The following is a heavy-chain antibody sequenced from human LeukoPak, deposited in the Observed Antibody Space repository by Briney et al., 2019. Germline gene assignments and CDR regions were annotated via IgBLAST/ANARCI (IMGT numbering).Heavy chain of an antibody. CDR2: INPNSGGT. J-gene: IGHJ1*01. CDR3: ARDLIVVVNPKPEYFQH. D-gene: IGHD3-22*01. V-gene: IGHV1-2*02. Sequence: ASVKVSCKASGYXFTAYYMHWVRQAPGQGLEWMGWINPNSGGTNYAQKFQGRVTMTRDTSISTVYMELSRVRSDDTAVYYCARDLIVVVNPKPEYFQHWGQGTLVTVSS. CDR1: GYXFTAYY.